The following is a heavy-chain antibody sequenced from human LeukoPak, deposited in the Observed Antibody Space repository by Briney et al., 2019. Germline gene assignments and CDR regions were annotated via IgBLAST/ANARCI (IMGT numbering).Heavy chain of an antibody. CDR1: GGSISSYY. Sequence: KPSETLSVTCTVSGGSISSYYWSWIRQPPGKGLEWIGYIYYSGSTNYNPSLKSRVTISVDTSKNQFSLKLSSVTAADTAVYYCARVLPLLWFGELLPTGGFDYWGQGTLVTVSS. J-gene: IGHJ4*02. V-gene: IGHV4-59*01. CDR2: IYYSGST. CDR3: ARVLPLLWFGELLPTGGFDY. D-gene: IGHD3-10*01.